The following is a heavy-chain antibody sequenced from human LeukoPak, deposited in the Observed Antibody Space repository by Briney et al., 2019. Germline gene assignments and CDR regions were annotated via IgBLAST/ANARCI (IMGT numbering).Heavy chain of an antibody. D-gene: IGHD6-6*01. CDR2: IYTRGST. J-gene: IGHJ6*03. CDR3: ARSIAARRTRHSDYYYMDV. V-gene: IGHV4-61*02. Sequence: PSETLSLTCTVSGGSISSDSYYWSWIRQPAGKGLEWIGRIYTRGSTNYNPSLKSRVTMSVDTSKNQFSLKLSSVTAADTAVYYCARSIAARRTRHSDYYYMDVWGKGTTVTVSS. CDR1: GGSISSDSYY.